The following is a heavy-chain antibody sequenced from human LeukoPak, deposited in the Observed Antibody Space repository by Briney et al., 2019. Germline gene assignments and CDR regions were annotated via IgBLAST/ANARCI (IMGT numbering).Heavy chain of an antibody. Sequence: PSETLSLTCTVSGGSISSSSYYWGWIRQPPGKGLEWIGEINHSGSTNYNPSLKSRVTISVDTSKNQFSLKLSSVTAADTAVYYCARGLSGGSYYFDYWGQGTLVTVSS. CDR3: ARGLSGGSYYFDY. CDR2: INHSGST. CDR1: GGSISSSSYY. V-gene: IGHV4-39*07. D-gene: IGHD1-26*01. J-gene: IGHJ4*02.